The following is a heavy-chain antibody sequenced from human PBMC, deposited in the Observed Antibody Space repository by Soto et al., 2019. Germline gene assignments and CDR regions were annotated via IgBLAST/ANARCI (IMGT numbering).Heavy chain of an antibody. CDR3: ARESEDLTSNFDY. CDR2: ISSTTNYI. CDR1: GFTYTRYS. V-gene: IGHV3-21*06. Sequence: LRLSCAASGFTYTRYSMNWVRQAPGKGLEWGSSISSTTNYIYYGDSMKGRFTISRDNAKNSLYLEMNSLRAEDTAVYYCARESEDLTSNFDYWGQGTLVTVSS. J-gene: IGHJ4*02.